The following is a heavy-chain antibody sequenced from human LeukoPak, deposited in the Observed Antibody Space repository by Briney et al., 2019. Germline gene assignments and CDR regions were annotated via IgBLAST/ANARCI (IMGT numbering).Heavy chain of an antibody. V-gene: IGHV3-21*01. D-gene: IGHD5-24*01. CDR1: GFTFSGYY. CDR3: ARARTGRDSYNYHFDY. Sequence: GGSLRLSCAASGFTFSGYYMNWVRQAPGKGLEWVSCISTSSSCIHYADSLKGRFTISRDNAKNSLYLQMNSLRVEDTALYYYARARTGRDSYNYHFDYWGQGTLVTVSS. J-gene: IGHJ4*02. CDR2: ISTSSSCI.